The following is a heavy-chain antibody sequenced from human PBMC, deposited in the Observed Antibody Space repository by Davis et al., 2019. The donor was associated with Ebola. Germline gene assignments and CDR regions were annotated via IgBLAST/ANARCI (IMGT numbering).Heavy chain of an antibody. J-gene: IGHJ4*02. D-gene: IGHD3-3*01. V-gene: IGHV4-31*03. Sequence: PSETLSLTCTVSGGSISSGGYYWSWIRQHPGKGLEWIGYIYYSGSTYYNPSLKSRVTISVDTSKNQFSLKLSSVTAADTAVYYCARGGDFWSGYYTDYWGQGTLVTVSS. CDR3: ARGGDFWSGYYTDY. CDR2: IYYSGST. CDR1: GGSISSGGYY.